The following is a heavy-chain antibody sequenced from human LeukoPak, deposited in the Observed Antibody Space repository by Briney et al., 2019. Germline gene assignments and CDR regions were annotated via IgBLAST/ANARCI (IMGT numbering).Heavy chain of an antibody. CDR2: LEKKVKGYATAT. Sequence: PGGSLRLSCAAPGFPFSGSAIHLVLQSSAQGLESVDQLEKKVKGYATATAYAASVKGRFTIYRDDSINTAYLQMKSLKTEDTALYYCTRDSGTYNWFDPWGQGTVVTVSS. J-gene: IGHJ5*02. CDR1: GFPFSGSA. V-gene: IGHV3-73*01. D-gene: IGHD1-26*01. CDR3: TRDSGTYNWFDP.